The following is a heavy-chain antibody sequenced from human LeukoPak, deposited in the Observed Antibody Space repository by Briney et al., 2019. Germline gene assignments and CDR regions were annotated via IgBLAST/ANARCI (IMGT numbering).Heavy chain of an antibody. CDR2: IYYTAT. Sequence: SETLSLTCTVSGGSVSNYYWSWIRQSPGKGLEWIGYIYYTATSYNPSLKSRVTISADTSKNQFSLKLYSVTAADTAVYYCATRKLGNDYWGQGTLVTVSS. J-gene: IGHJ4*02. CDR1: GGSVSNYY. CDR3: ATRKLGNDY. V-gene: IGHV4-59*02. D-gene: IGHD7-27*01.